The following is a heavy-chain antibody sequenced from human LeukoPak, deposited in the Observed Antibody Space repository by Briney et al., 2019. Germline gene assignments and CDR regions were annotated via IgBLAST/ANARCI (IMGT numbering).Heavy chain of an antibody. V-gene: IGHV3-23*01. Sequence: GGSLRLSCAGSEFTFNNYAMSWVRQAPGKGLEWVSAISGSGGSTYYADSVKGRFTISRDNSKSTMYLQMNSLRAEDTAVYYCAKDRGDFWSGYYAFDYWGQGTLVTVSS. CDR2: ISGSGGST. CDR3: AKDRGDFWSGYYAFDY. J-gene: IGHJ4*02. D-gene: IGHD3-3*01. CDR1: EFTFNNYA.